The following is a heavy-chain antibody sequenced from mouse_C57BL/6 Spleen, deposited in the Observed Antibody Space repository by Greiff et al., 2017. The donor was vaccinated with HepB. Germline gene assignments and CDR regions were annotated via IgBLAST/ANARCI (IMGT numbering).Heavy chain of an antibody. V-gene: IGHV1-50*01. Sequence: VQLQQPGAELVKPGASVKLSCKASGYTFTSYWMQWVKQRPGQGLEWIGEIDPSDSYTNYNQKFKGKATLTVDTSSNPAYMQLSSLTSEDSAVYYCAIDSSGRLGYWGQGTTLTVSS. CDR2: IDPSDSYT. CDR3: AIDSSGRLGY. CDR1: GYTFTSYW. D-gene: IGHD3-2*02. J-gene: IGHJ2*01.